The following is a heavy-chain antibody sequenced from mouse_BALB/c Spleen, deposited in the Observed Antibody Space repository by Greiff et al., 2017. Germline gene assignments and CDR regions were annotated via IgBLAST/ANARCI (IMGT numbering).Heavy chain of an antibody. CDR1: GFTFSSYG. CDR3: ARHDPPYYEYDEAWFAY. D-gene: IGHD2-4*01. Sequence: DVMLVESGRDLVKPGGSLKLSCAASGFTFSSYGMSWVRQTPDKRLEWVATISSGGSYTYYPDSVKGRFTISRDNTKNTLYLQMSSLKSEDTAMYYCARHDPPYYEYDEAWFAYWGQGTLVTVSA. J-gene: IGHJ3*01. V-gene: IGHV5-6*02. CDR2: ISSGGSYT.